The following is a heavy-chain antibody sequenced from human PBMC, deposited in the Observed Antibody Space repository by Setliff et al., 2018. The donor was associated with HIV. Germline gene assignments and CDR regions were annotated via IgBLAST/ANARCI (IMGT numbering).Heavy chain of an antibody. J-gene: IGHJ4*02. CDR3: ARETNSGYSSGWYEGGVYYFDY. CDR2: ISAYNGNT. Sequence: ASVKVSCKASGYTFTSYGISWVRQAPGQGLEWMGWISAYNGNTNYAQKLQGRVTMTTDTSTSTAYMELRSLISDDTAVYYCARETNSGYSSGWYEGGVYYFDYWGQGTLVTVSS. V-gene: IGHV1-18*01. D-gene: IGHD6-19*01. CDR1: GYTFTSYG.